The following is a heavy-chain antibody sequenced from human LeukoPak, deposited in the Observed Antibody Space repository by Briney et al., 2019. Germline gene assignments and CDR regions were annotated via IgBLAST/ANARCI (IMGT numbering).Heavy chain of an antibody. CDR1: GGTLSPYY. CDR3: ATERHRRDYYMDV. Sequence: SETLSLTCTVSGGTLSPYYWSWIRQSPGKGLEWIGYISYSGSTNSHPSLKSRVTISVDMSKPQFYLELSSVTAEDTAVYYCATERHRRDYYMDVWGKGTTVTVSS. J-gene: IGHJ6*03. D-gene: IGHD1-14*01. V-gene: IGHV4-59*01. CDR2: ISYSGST.